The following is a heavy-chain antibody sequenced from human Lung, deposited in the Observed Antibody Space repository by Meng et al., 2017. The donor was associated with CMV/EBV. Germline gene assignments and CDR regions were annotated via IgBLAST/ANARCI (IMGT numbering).Heavy chain of an antibody. CDR1: DSCNSGVYY. D-gene: IGHD6-6*01. J-gene: IGHJ4*02. CDR2: IDNMEST. V-gene: IGHV4-61*08. Sequence: DSCNSGVYYWSWIRQPTGKGLEWIGYIDNMESTNKNPTLRRRVTISVDTSKNQFSLKLSSVTAADTAVYYCARGITARTMHNALQYWGQGTLVTVSS. CDR3: ARGITARTMHNALQY.